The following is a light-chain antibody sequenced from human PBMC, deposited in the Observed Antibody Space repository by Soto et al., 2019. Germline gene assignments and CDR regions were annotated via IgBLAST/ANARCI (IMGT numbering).Light chain of an antibody. Sequence: QLVLTQPPSVSGAPGQRVTISCTGSSSNIGAGYDVHWYQQLPGTARKLLIYGNTNRPSGVPDRFSGSKSGTSASLAITALQAEDEADYYCQSHDTSQSGYVFGTGTELTVL. CDR1: SSNIGAGYD. V-gene: IGLV1-40*01. CDR2: GNT. J-gene: IGLJ1*01. CDR3: QSHDTSQSGYV.